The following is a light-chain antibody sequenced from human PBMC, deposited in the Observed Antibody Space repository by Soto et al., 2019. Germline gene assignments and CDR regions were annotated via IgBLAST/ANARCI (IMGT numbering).Light chain of an antibody. CDR2: GAS. CDR1: QSVITY. V-gene: IGKV3-20*01. Sequence: ESVLTQSPGTLSLSPGERATLSCRASQSVITYLAWYQQKPGQAPRLLIYGASSSATGIPDRFSGSGSGTDFTLTISRLEPEDVAVYYCQQYGSTPLTFGGGTKVEIK. J-gene: IGKJ4*01. CDR3: QQYGSTPLT.